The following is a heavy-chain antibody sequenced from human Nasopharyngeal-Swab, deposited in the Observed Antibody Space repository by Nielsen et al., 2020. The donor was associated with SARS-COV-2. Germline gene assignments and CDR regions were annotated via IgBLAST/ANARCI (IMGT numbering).Heavy chain of an antibody. CDR2: FDPEDGET. Sequence: SVKVSCTVSGYTLTELSMHWVRQAPGKGLEWMGGFDPEDGETIYAQKFQGRVTMTEDTSTDTAYMELSSLRSEDTAVYYCATEWAYLRNSGSFRYLGYWGQGTLVTVSS. D-gene: IGHD1-26*01. V-gene: IGHV1-24*01. CDR3: ATEWAYLRNSGSFRYLGY. CDR1: GYTLTELS. J-gene: IGHJ4*02.